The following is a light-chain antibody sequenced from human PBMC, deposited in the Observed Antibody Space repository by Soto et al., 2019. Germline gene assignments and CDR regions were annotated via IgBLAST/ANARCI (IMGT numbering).Light chain of an antibody. CDR3: QSYDSSLSGFYV. CDR1: SSKIGAGYY. Sequence: QYVLTQPPSVSGAQGQRVTISCTGSSSKIGAGYYVHWYQQLPGTAPKLLTYGNSNRPSGVPDRFSGSKSGTSASLAITGLQAEDEADYYCQSYDSSLSGFYVFGTGTKVTFL. CDR2: GNS. J-gene: IGLJ1*01. V-gene: IGLV1-40*01.